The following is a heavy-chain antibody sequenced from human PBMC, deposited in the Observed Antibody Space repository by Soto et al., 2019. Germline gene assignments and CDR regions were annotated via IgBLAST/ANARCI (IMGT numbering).Heavy chain of an antibody. V-gene: IGHV4-4*07. CDR2: IHSSGST. D-gene: IGHD6-13*01. CDR3: ARDQGVAAAGIPWFDP. Sequence: SETLSLTCTVSGASMNSYHWSWIRQPAGKGLEWIGHIHSSGSTNYNPSLKSRVTMSVDTSKNQFSLRLMSLTAADTALYYCARDQGVAAAGIPWFDPWGQGSLVTVSS. CDR1: GASMNSYH. J-gene: IGHJ5*02.